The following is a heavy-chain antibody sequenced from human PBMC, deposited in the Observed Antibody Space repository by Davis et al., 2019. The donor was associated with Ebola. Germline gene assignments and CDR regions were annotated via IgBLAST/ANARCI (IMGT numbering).Heavy chain of an antibody. CDR2: INPSGGST. Sequence: ASVKVSCKASGHTFTSYYMHWVRQAPGQGLEWMGIINPSGGSTSYAQKFQGRVTMTRDTSISTAYMELSRLRSDDTAVYYCARGLLWFGELLPHYYFDYWGQGTLVTVSS. D-gene: IGHD3-10*01. CDR1: GHTFTSYY. J-gene: IGHJ4*02. V-gene: IGHV1-46*01. CDR3: ARGLLWFGELLPHYYFDY.